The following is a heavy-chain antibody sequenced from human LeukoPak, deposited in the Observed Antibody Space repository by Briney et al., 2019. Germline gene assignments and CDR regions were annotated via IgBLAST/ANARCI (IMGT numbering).Heavy chain of an antibody. CDR1: GGSISTGGYY. CDR3: AGHYYDSSGYWDY. D-gene: IGHD3-22*01. CDR2: IYHSGST. J-gene: IGHJ4*02. Sequence: SETLSLTCTVSGGSISTGGYYWSWIRQPPGKGLEWIGYIYHSGSTYYNPSPKSRVTISLDRSKNQFSLNLSSVTAADTAVYYCAGHYYDSSGYWDYWGQGTLVTVSS. V-gene: IGHV4-30-2*01.